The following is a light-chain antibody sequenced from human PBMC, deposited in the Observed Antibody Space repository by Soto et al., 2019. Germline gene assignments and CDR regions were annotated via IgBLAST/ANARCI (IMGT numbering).Light chain of an antibody. CDR1: QSVISSTY. CDR3: QQYNNWPRRT. J-gene: IGKJ1*01. CDR2: GAS. Sequence: EIVLTQSPGTLSLSPGDRATLSGRASQSVISSTYLAWYQQKPGQAPRLLIYGASTRATGIPARFSGSGSGTEFTLTISSLQSEDFAVYYCQQYNNWPRRTFGQGTKVDIK. V-gene: IGKV3-15*01.